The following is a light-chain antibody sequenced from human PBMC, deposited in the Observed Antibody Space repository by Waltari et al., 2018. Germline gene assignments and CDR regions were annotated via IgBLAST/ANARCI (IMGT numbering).Light chain of an antibody. CDR2: RAS. CDR1: QSAKTS. Sequence: EVVMTQSPATLSVSPGERVSLSCRASQSAKTSLAWYQQTPGQAPRLPLYRASTRAAGVPDRFSGSGSGTEFTLTISSLQSEDSAIYYCQQYNIWPWTFGPGTNVDIK. V-gene: IGKV3D-15*01. CDR3: QQYNIWPWT. J-gene: IGKJ1*01.